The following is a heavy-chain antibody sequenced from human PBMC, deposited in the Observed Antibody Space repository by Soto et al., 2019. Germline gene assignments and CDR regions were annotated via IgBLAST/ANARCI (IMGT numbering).Heavy chain of an antibody. J-gene: IGHJ3*02. V-gene: IGHV3-21*01. CDR3: ASDCDSVWGSYRWSDAFDI. D-gene: IGHD3-16*02. Sequence: PGGSLRLSCAASGFTLSSYSMNWVRQALGKGLEWVSSISSSSSYIYYEDSVKCRFTISRDNAKNSLYLQMNSRRAVDTAVYYCASDCDSVWGSYRWSDAFDIWGQGTMVTVSS. CDR1: GFTLSSYS. CDR2: ISSSSSYI.